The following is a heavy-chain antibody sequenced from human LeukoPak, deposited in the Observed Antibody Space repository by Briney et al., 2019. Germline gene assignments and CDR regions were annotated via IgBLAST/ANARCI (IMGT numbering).Heavy chain of an antibody. J-gene: IGHJ4*02. D-gene: IGHD2-21*02. V-gene: IGHV4-59*08. CDR1: GDSISSYS. CDR2: IYNSGNT. Sequence: PSETLSLTCTVSGDSISSYSWSWIRQPPGKGLEWIGDIYNSGNTNYNPSLKSRVTMSVSTSKNQFSLSLSSVTAADTAVYYCATWRTAKTAFVYWGQGTLVTVSS. CDR3: ATWRTAKTAFVY.